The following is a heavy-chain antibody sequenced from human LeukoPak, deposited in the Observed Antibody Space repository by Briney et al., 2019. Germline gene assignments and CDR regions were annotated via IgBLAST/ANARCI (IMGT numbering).Heavy chain of an antibody. Sequence: GGSLRLSCTASGFTFSSYWMSWVRQAPGKGLEWVANIKQDGGEKYYVDSVKGRFTISRDNAKNSLYLQMDSLRAEDTAVYYCARLGARQVLDYWGQGTLVTVSS. J-gene: IGHJ4*02. CDR2: IKQDGGEK. CDR1: GFTFSSYW. CDR3: ARLGARQVLDY. V-gene: IGHV3-7*01. D-gene: IGHD4-17*01.